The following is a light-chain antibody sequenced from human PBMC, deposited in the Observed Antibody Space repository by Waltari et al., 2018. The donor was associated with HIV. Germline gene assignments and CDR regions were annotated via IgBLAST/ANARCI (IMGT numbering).Light chain of an antibody. CDR1: SSNTGNNY. J-gene: IGLJ3*02. Sequence: QSVLTQPPSVSAAPGQKVTFSCSGSSSNTGNNYVSWYQQLPGTAPKLLIYDNNQRPSGSPYGYSGSKSGTSATLGITGLQTGDEADYYCGTWDSSLSARVFGGGTKVTVL. V-gene: IGLV1-51*01. CDR3: GTWDSSLSARV. CDR2: DNN.